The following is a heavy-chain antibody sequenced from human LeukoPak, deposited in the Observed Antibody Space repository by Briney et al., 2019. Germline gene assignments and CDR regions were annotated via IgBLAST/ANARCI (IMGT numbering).Heavy chain of an antibody. CDR2: IYSGGST. V-gene: IGHV3-66*02. J-gene: IGHJ4*02. CDR1: GFTFSDYY. D-gene: IGHD3-10*01. CDR3: ARDPTGDGYYDY. Sequence: GGSLRLSCAASGFTFSDYYMSWIRQAPGKGLEWVSVIYSGGSTYYADSVKGRFTISRDNSKNTLYLQMNSLRAEDTAVYYCARDPTGDGYYDYWGQGTLVTVSS.